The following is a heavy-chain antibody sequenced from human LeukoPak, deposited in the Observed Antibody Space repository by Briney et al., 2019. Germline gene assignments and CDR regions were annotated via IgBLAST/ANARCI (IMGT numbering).Heavy chain of an antibody. V-gene: IGHV3-30*02. CDR2: IGYEGVHK. D-gene: IGHD4-23*01. CDR1: GFTFNNFG. Sequence: GGSLRLSCAASGFTFNNFGMHWVRQAPGKGLEWVSFIGYEGVHKYYADSVKGRFTISKDNSKATLYLQMNSLRPEDTAVYYCVKDLHGGYSSDYWGQGTLVTVFS. CDR3: VKDLHGGYSSDY. J-gene: IGHJ4*02.